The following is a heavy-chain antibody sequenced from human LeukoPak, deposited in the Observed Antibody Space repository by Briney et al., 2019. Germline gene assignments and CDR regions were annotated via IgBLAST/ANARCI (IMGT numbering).Heavy chain of an antibody. CDR1: GGSISSGDYY. CDR3: ARVEGATLPGDY. J-gene: IGHJ4*02. D-gene: IGHD1-26*01. Sequence: SETLSLTCTVSGGSISSGDYYWSWLRQPPGKGLEWIGYICYSGSTYYNPSLKSRVTISVDTSKNQFSLKLSSVTAADTAVYYCARVEGATLPGDYWGQGTLVTVSS. V-gene: IGHV4-30-4*01. CDR2: ICYSGST.